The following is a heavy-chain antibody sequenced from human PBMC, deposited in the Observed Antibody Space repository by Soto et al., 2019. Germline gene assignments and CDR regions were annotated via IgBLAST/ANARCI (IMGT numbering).Heavy chain of an antibody. CDR2: IYKGGSI. CDR3: ARSGYSYGPNPLLY. Sequence: PSETLSLTCRVSGGSICNDYGTWIRQPPGKGLEWIGYIYKGGSINYNPSPKSRVTISVDTSKNQFSLKLSSVTAADAAVYYCARSGYSYGPNPLLYWGQGTLVTV. CDR1: GGSICNDY. V-gene: IGHV4-4*09. D-gene: IGHD5-18*01. J-gene: IGHJ4*02.